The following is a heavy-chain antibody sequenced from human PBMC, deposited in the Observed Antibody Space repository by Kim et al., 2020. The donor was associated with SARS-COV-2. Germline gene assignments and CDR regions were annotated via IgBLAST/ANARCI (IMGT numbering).Heavy chain of an antibody. Sequence: ASVKVSCKASGYTFTSYAMHWVRQAPGQRLEWMGWINAGNGNTKYSQKFQGRVTITRDTSASTAYMELSSLRSEDTAVYYCAREVGQWLVVPNYGMDVWGQGTTVTVSS. CDR1: GYTFTSYA. V-gene: IGHV1-3*01. CDR3: AREVGQWLVVPNYGMDV. D-gene: IGHD6-19*01. J-gene: IGHJ6*02. CDR2: INAGNGNT.